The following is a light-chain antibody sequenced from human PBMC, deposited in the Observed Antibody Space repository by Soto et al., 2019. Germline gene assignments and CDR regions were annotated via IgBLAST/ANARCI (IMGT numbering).Light chain of an antibody. Sequence: DIVMTQSPDSLSVSLGERATINCKSSQSVLYSSKNKNYLAWYQQNPGQPPKLLIYWASTRESGVPDRFSGSGSGTDFTLTISSLQAEDVAVYYCQQYYSTPLLTFGGGTKVEIK. CDR1: QSVLYSSKNKNY. CDR2: WAS. V-gene: IGKV4-1*01. CDR3: QQYYSTPLLT. J-gene: IGKJ4*01.